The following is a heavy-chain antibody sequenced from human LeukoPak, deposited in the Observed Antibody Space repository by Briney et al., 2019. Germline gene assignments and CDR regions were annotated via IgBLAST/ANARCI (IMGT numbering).Heavy chain of an antibody. CDR1: GFTFSSYV. Sequence: GGSLRLSCSASGFTFSSYVLSWVRQAPGKGLEWVSTISGSGRNTYYADSVKGRFSISRDNSRNTLYLYMNSLRAEDSAVYYCAKDGVSSSVWAFDIWGQGTMVTVSS. CDR2: ISGSGRNT. J-gene: IGHJ3*02. V-gene: IGHV3-23*01. D-gene: IGHD3-10*01. CDR3: AKDGVSSSVWAFDI.